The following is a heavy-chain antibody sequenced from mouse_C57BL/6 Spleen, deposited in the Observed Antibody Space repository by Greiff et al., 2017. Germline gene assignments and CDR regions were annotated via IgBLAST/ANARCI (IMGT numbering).Heavy chain of an antibody. J-gene: IGHJ1*03. CDR1: GYAFSSSW. V-gene: IGHV1-82*01. CDR2: IYPGDGDT. Sequence: QVQLKESGPELVKPGASVKISCKASGYAFSSSWMNWVKQRPGKGLEWIGRIYPGDGDTNYNGKFKGKATLTADKSSSTAYMQLSSLTSEDSAVYFCARDYGSSPLGLGVWGTGTTATVSS. CDR3: ARDYGSSPLGLGV. D-gene: IGHD1-1*01.